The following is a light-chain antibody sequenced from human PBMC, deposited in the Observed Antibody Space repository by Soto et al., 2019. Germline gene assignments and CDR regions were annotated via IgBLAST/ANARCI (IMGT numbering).Light chain of an antibody. J-gene: IGLJ1*01. V-gene: IGLV1-51*02. Sequence: QSALTQPPSVSAAPGQKVTISCSGSSSNIGNNYVSWYQQLPGTAPKLLIYENNKRSSGIPDRFSGSKSGTSATLGITGLQTGDEADYYCGTWDSSLSAGVFGTGTKVTVL. CDR1: SSNIGNNY. CDR3: GTWDSSLSAGV. CDR2: ENN.